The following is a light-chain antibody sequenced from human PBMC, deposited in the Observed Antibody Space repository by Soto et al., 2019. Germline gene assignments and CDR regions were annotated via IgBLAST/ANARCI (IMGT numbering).Light chain of an antibody. V-gene: IGLV2-14*01. CDR3: SSYATSSTLYV. J-gene: IGLJ1*01. CDR2: DVT. Sequence: QSALTQPASVSGSPGQSITISCTGTSSDVSNYIYISWYQQHPGKAPKLIIYDVTSRPSGVSNRFSGSKSGNTASLTISGLQAEDEADYYCSSYATSSTLYVFGTGTKLTVL. CDR1: SSDVSNYIY.